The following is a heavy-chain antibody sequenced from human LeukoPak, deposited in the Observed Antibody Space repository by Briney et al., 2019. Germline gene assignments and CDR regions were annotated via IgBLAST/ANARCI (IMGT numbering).Heavy chain of an antibody. CDR1: GLPISTNY. CDR3: ARDHITMIRGVSYCYYGMDV. J-gene: IGHJ6*02. V-gene: IGHV3-53*01. Sequence: GGSLRLSCAASGLPISTNYISWVRQAPGKGPEWVSIIYSGGNTFYADSVKGRFTISRDSSKNTLFLQMISLRAEDTAVYYCARDHITMIRGVSYCYYGMDVWGQGTKVTVSS. D-gene: IGHD3-10*01. CDR2: IYSGGNT.